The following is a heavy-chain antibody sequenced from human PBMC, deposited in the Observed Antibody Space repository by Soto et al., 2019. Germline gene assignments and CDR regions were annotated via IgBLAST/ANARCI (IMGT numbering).Heavy chain of an antibody. D-gene: IGHD4-17*01. CDR3: ARVPYGDYFDY. CDR1: GYTFTSYG. Sequence: GXSVKVSFNASGYTFTSYGISLVRQAPGQGLEWMGWISAYNGNTNYAQKLQGRVTMTTDTSTSTAYMELRSLRFDDTAVYYCARVPYGDYFDYWGQGTLVTVSS. V-gene: IGHV1-18*01. CDR2: ISAYNGNT. J-gene: IGHJ4*02.